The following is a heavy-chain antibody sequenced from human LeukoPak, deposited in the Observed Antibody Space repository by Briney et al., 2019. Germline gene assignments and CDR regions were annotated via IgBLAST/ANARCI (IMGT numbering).Heavy chain of an antibody. CDR3: AREYYDFWSGYYKPEYFQH. CDR1: GFTFSSYA. J-gene: IGHJ1*01. Sequence: GGSLRLSCAASGFTFSSYAMHWVRQAPGKGLEWVAVISYDGSNKYYADSVKGRFTISRDNSKNTLYLQMNSLRAEDTAVYYCAREYYDFWSGYYKPEYFQHWGQGTLVTVSS. CDR2: ISYDGSNK. V-gene: IGHV3-30-3*01. D-gene: IGHD3-3*01.